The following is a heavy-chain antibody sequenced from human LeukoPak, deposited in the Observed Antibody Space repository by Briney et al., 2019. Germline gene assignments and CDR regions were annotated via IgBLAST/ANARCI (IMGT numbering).Heavy chain of an antibody. CDR2: ISGSGANT. Sequence: GGSLRLSCAASGFTFSSYAMTWVRQAPGKGLECVSAISGSGANTYYADSVKGRFTISRDNSKNTLYLQMNSLRAEDTAVYYCAKGVLYSSSWYNALDYWGQGTLVTVSS. V-gene: IGHV3-23*01. J-gene: IGHJ4*02. CDR1: GFTFSSYA. CDR3: AKGVLYSSSWYNALDY. D-gene: IGHD6-13*01.